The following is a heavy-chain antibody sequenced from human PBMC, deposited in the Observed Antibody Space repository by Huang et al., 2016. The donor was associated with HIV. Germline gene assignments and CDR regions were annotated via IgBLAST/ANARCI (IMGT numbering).Heavy chain of an antibody. J-gene: IGHJ4*02. Sequence: QVHLVQSGAEVRKPGSSVKVSCQASGGTFSTSAFSWLRQAPGKGPEWMGGIIPVFGTVNYAQKFQGRVTITADLSTTTAYMELSGLRSEDTALYYCAREATIAARGKGLYFDFWGQGTLVTVSS. V-gene: IGHV1-69*13. CDR3: AREATIAARGKGLYFDF. D-gene: IGHD2-15*01. CDR1: GGTFSTSA. CDR2: IIPVFGTV.